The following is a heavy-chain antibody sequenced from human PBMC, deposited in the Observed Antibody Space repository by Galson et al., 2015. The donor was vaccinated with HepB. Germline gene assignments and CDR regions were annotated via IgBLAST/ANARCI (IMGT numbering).Heavy chain of an antibody. D-gene: IGHD4-17*01. CDR1: GFTFSSYS. Sequence: SLRLSCAASGFTFSSYSMNWVRQAPGKGPEWVSSISSSSSYIYYADSVKGRFTISRDNAKNSLYLQMNSLRAEDTAVYYCARGPYDYGDYVSDIWGQGTMVTVSS. V-gene: IGHV3-21*01. CDR3: ARGPYDYGDYVSDI. CDR2: ISSSSSYI. J-gene: IGHJ3*02.